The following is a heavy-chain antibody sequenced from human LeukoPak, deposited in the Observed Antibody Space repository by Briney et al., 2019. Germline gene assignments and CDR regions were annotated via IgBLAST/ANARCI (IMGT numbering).Heavy chain of an antibody. J-gene: IGHJ4*02. V-gene: IGHV4-61*02. CDR3: ARASYSYDINGWVPFDY. D-gene: IGHD3-22*01. CDR1: GNSISSGDNY. CDR2: IYTSGNT. Sequence: SETLSLTCTVSGNSISSGDNYWSWIRQPAGKGLEWIGRIYTSGNTNYNPSLKSRITISGDTYKNQFSMRLRSVTAADPAVYYCARASYSYDINGWVPFDYWGQGTLVTVSS.